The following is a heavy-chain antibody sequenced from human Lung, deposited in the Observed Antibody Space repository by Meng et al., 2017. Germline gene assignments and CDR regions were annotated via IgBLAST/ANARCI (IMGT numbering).Heavy chain of an antibody. Sequence: GESPKISCAASGFTFSGFAMSWVRQAPGKGLEWVSSISISSTDYADSVKGRFSISRDNSRNTLYLQMSSLRVDDTAVYCCAKDRFCDSSGYYRISNLFDYWGQGTLVTVSS. D-gene: IGHD3-22*01. J-gene: IGHJ4*02. CDR1: GFTFSGFA. V-gene: IGHV3-23*01. CDR3: AKDRFCDSSGYYRISNLFDY. CDR2: ISISST.